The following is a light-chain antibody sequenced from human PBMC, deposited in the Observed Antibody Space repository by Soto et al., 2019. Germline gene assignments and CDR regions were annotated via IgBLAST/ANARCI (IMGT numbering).Light chain of an antibody. CDR1: SSDVGGYNY. CDR2: EVS. CDR3: CSYAGSNNYV. Sequence: QSALTQPASVSGSPGQSITISCTGTSSDVGGYNYVSWYQQHPGKAPKLMIYEVSNRPSGVSNRFSGSKSGNTASLTISGLQTEDEAEYFCCSYAGSNNYVLGSGTKVTVL. V-gene: IGLV2-23*02. J-gene: IGLJ1*01.